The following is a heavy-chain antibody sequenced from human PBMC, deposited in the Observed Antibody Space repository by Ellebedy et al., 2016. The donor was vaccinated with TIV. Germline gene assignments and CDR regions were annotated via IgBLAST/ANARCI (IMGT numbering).Heavy chain of an antibody. D-gene: IGHD6-25*01. CDR1: GGPVIRSGHY. J-gene: IGHJ3*02. V-gene: IGHV4-39*02. CDR3: ATSAAIDAFDI. CDR2: LYYSGST. Sequence: GSLRLXXSVSGGPVIRSGHYCTWIRQPPGKGLEWIGCLYYSGSTWYNPSLKSRVTISVDTSKNHFSLRLRSVTAADTAVYYCATSAAIDAFDIWGQGTVVTVSS.